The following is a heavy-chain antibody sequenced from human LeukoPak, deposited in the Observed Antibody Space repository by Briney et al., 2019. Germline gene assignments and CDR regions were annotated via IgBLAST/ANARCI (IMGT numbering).Heavy chain of an antibody. D-gene: IGHD5-18*01. CDR2: IRSKANSHAT. V-gene: IGHV3-73*01. J-gene: IGHJ5*02. Sequence: PGGSLRLSCAASGFTFSGSAMHWVRQASGKGLEWVGRIRSKANSHATAYAASVKGRFTISRDDSKNTAYLQMNSLKTEDTAVYYCTRPSQGRGYSYGTNWFDPWGQGTLVTVSS. CDR1: GFTFSGSA. CDR3: TRPSQGRGYSYGTNWFDP.